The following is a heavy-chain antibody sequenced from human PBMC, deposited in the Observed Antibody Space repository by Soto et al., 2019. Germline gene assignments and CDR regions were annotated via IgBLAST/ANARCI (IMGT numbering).Heavy chain of an antibody. CDR1: GGTFSSYA. CDR3: ASFGYGDDSLGFDP. V-gene: IGHV1-69*06. Sequence: QVQLVQSGAEVKKPGSSVKVSCKASGGTFSSYAISWVRQAPGQGIEWMGGIIPIFGTANYAQKFQGRVTITADKSTSTADMELSSLRSEDTAVYSCASFGYGDDSLGFDPWGQGTLVTVSS. J-gene: IGHJ5*02. D-gene: IGHD4-17*01. CDR2: IIPIFGTA.